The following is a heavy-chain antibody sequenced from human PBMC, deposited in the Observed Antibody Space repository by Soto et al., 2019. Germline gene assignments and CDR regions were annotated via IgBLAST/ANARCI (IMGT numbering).Heavy chain of an antibody. CDR1: GGSISSSSYY. CDR3: ARTSSFDMVVVVAANHDAFDI. Sequence: SETLSLTCTVSGGSISSSSYYWGWIRQPPGKGLEWIGSIYYSGSTYYNPSLKSRVTISVDTSKNQFSLKLSSVTAADTAVYYCARTSSFDMVVVVAANHDAFDIWGQGTMVTLSS. J-gene: IGHJ3*02. CDR2: IYYSGST. V-gene: IGHV4-39*01. D-gene: IGHD2-15*01.